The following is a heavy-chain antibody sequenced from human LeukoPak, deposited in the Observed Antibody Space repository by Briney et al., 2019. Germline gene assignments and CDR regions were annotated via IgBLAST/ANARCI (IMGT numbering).Heavy chain of an antibody. CDR1: GYDFSTYW. Sequence: GESLKISCQGSGYDFSTYWIAWRRQLPGKGLEWMGIIYPGDSDARYSPSFQGQGTISADKSISTAYLQWSSLKASDTAMYYCARGVNTYYYDSSGYYYDYWGQGTLVTVSS. CDR3: ARGVNTYYYDSSGYYYDY. CDR2: IYPGDSDA. D-gene: IGHD3-22*01. V-gene: IGHV5-51*01. J-gene: IGHJ4*02.